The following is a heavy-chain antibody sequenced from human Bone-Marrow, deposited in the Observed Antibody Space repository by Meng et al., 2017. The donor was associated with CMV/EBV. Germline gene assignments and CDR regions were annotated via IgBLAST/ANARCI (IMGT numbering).Heavy chain of an antibody. CDR3: ARDRYFGFNWNYVEFDY. CDR1: GGTFSSYA. D-gene: IGHD1-7*01. CDR2: IIPIFGTA. J-gene: IGHJ4*02. Sequence: SVKVSCKASGGTFSSYAISWVRQAPGQGLEWMGGIIPIFGTANYAQKFQGRVTITTDESTSTAYMELSSLRSEDTAVYYCARDRYFGFNWNYVEFDYLGQGTLVTVSS. V-gene: IGHV1-69*05.